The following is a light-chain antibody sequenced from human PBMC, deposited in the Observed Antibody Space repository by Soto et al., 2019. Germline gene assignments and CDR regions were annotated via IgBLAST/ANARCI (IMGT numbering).Light chain of an antibody. CDR3: QQFNNYPPLT. Sequence: AIQLTQSPSSLSASVGDRVTITCRASQGISSALAWYQQKPGKAPKLLIYDASSLESGVPSRFSGSGSGTDFTLTIRSLQPEDFAKYYCQQFNNYPPLTFGGGTKVEIK. V-gene: IGKV1D-13*01. CDR1: QGISSA. CDR2: DAS. J-gene: IGKJ4*01.